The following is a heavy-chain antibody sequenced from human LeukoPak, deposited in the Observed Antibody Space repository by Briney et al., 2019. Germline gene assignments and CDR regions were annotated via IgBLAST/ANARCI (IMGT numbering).Heavy chain of an antibody. V-gene: IGHV4-4*07. CDR3: ARYVKNGYDTPGFDY. Sequence: SETLSLTCTVSGGSISSYYWSWVRQPAGKGLEWIGRIYTSGSTNYSPSLKSRVTMSVDTSKNQFSLKLSSVTAADTAVYYCARYVKNGYDTPGFDYWGQGTLVTVSS. J-gene: IGHJ4*02. D-gene: IGHD5-12*01. CDR2: IYTSGST. CDR1: GGSISSYY.